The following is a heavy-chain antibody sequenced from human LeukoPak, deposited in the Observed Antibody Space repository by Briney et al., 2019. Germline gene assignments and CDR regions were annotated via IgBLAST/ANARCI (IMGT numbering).Heavy chain of an antibody. D-gene: IGHD3-3*01. CDR2: IIPIFGTA. Sequence: GASVKVSCKASGGTFSSYAISWVRQAPGQGLEWMGGIIPIFGTANYAQKFQGRVTITTDESTSTAYMELSSLRSEDTAVYYCARDGELRFLEPYMDVWGKGTTVTVSS. CDR3: ARDGELRFLEPYMDV. J-gene: IGHJ6*03. CDR1: GGTFSSYA. V-gene: IGHV1-69*05.